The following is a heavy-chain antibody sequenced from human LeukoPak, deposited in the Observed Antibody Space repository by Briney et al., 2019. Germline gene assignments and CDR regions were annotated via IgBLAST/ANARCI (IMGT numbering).Heavy chain of an antibody. Sequence: GGSLRLSCAASGFSFSAYWMTWVRQAPPTGLEWVANINPAGSETYYVDPVKGRFSISRDNAKNLVYLQMNSLRAEDTAVYHCARFGYVAAVDVWGQGTPVTVSS. CDR3: ARFGYVAAVDV. J-gene: IGHJ4*02. CDR1: GFSFSAYW. D-gene: IGHD2-15*01. CDR2: INPAGSET. V-gene: IGHV3-7*01.